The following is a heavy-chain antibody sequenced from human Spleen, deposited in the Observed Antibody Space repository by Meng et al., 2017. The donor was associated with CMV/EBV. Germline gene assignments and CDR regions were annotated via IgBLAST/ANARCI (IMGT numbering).Heavy chain of an antibody. CDR1: GFTFSSDG. V-gene: IGHV3-33*01. J-gene: IGHJ4*02. Sequence: AASGFTFSSDGMHWVRQAPGKGLGWVAVIWYDGSNKYYADSVKGRVTISRDNSKNTLYLQMNSLRAEDTAVYYCARESSGGNFFDYWGQGTLVTVFS. CDR2: IWYDGSNK. D-gene: IGHD2-15*01. CDR3: ARESSGGNFFDY.